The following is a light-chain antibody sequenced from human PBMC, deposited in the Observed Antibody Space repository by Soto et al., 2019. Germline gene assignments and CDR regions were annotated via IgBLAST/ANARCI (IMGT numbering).Light chain of an antibody. V-gene: IGLV2-14*03. CDR3: SSYTSSSTLSTYV. CDR1: SSDVGGYNY. Sequence: QSALTQPASVSGSPGQSITISCTGTSSDVGGYNYVSWYQHHPGKAPKLMIYDVSNRPSGVSNRFSGSKSGNTASLIISGLQAEDDADYYCSSYTSSSTLSTYVFGTGTQLTVL. J-gene: IGLJ1*01. CDR2: DVS.